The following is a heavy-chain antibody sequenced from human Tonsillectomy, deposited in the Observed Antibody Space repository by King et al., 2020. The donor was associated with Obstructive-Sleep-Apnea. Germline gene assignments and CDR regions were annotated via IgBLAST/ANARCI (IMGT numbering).Heavy chain of an antibody. J-gene: IGHJ4*02. CDR3: ARGHTWNFDY. D-gene: IGHD1-1*01. V-gene: IGHV4-38-2*02. CDR1: GYSISSSSY. CDR2: VFPSGTP. Sequence: VQLQESGPGLVKASETLSLTCSVSGYSISSSSYWGWIRQPPGKGLEWIGSVFPSGTPYYNSSLKSRVTMSVDTSKNQFSLNLNSVTAADTAVYYCARGHTWNFDYWGQGTLVTVSS.